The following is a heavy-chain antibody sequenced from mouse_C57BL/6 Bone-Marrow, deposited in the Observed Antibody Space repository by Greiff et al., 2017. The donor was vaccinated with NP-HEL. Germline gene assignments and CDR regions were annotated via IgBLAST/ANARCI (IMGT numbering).Heavy chain of an antibody. Sequence: EVNVVESGGGLVKPGGSLKLSCAASGFTFSSYAMSWVRQTPEKRLEWVATISDGGSYTYYPDNVKGRFTISRDNAKNNLYLQMSHLKSEDTAMYYCARDTAQGQAWFAYWGQGTLVTVSA. V-gene: IGHV5-4*01. CDR1: GFTFSSYA. CDR2: ISDGGSYT. CDR3: ARDTAQGQAWFAY. D-gene: IGHD3-2*02. J-gene: IGHJ3*01.